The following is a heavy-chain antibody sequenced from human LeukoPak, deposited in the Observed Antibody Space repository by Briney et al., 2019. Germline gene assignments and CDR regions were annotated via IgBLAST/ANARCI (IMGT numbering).Heavy chain of an antibody. D-gene: IGHD6-13*01. CDR3: ASHSSSWYYFDY. Sequence: PGGSLRLSCAASGFTFDDYAMHWVRQAPGKGLEWVSGISWNSGSIGYADSVKGRFTISRDNAKNSLYLQMNSLRAEDTALYYCASHSSSWYYFDYWGQGTLVTVSS. V-gene: IGHV3-9*01. J-gene: IGHJ4*02. CDR2: ISWNSGSI. CDR1: GFTFDDYA.